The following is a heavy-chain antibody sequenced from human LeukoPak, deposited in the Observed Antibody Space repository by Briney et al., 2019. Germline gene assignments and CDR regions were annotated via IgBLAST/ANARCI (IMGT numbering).Heavy chain of an antibody. CDR3: AKVGAELGGNYLDY. V-gene: IGHV3-23*01. CDR2: ISSSGGST. Sequence: PGGSLRVSCAASGFTFSSYAMSWVRQAPGKGLEWVSAISSSGGSTFYADSVKGRFTISRDNSKNTLFLQMNSLRAGDTAVYYCAKVGAELGGNYLDYWGQGTLVTVSS. CDR1: GFTFSSYA. D-gene: IGHD3-16*01. J-gene: IGHJ4*02.